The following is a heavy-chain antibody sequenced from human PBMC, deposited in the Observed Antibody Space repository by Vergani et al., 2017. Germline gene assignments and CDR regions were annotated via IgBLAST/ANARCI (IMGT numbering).Heavy chain of an antibody. V-gene: IGHV5-51*03. CDR3: ARSGGSSVFYYCYMDV. J-gene: IGHJ6*03. D-gene: IGHD6-6*01. Sequence: EVQLVQAGAEVKKPGESLKISCKGSGYSFTSYWIGWVRQLPGKGLEWMGIIYTGDSDTRYTPSFQGQVTISADRSISTTYLQWSSLKASDTPMYYCARSGGSSVFYYCYMDVWGKGSTVTVSS. CDR1: GYSFTSYW. CDR2: IYTGDSDT.